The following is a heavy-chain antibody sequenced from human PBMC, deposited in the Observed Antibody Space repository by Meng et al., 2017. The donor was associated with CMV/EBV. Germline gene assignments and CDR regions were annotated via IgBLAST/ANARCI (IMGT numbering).Heavy chain of an antibody. D-gene: IGHD6-13*01. Sequence: GGSLRLSCAASGFTISSYWMYWVRQAPGQGLVWVSRINSDGSSTSYADPLQGRFTISRDNAKNTLYLQMHSLRAEDTAVYYCAREVRGSSRWGYGLDVWGQGTTVTVSS. CDR2: INSDGSST. V-gene: IGHV3-74*01. J-gene: IGHJ6*02. CDR3: AREVRGSSRWGYGLDV. CDR1: GFTISSYW.